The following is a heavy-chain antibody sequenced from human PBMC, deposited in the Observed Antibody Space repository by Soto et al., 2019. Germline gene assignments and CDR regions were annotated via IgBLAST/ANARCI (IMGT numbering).Heavy chain of an antibody. J-gene: IGHJ4*02. CDR1: GFTFSDYY. CDR2: ISSSSSYT. Sequence: QVQLVESGGGLVKPGGSLRLSCAASGFTFSDYYMSWIRQAPGKGLEWVSYISSSSSYTNYADSVKGRFTISRDNARNSLYLQMNSLRAEDTAVYYCARVVMVRGVIHDYWGQGTLVTVSS. CDR3: ARVVMVRGVIHDY. V-gene: IGHV3-11*06. D-gene: IGHD3-10*01.